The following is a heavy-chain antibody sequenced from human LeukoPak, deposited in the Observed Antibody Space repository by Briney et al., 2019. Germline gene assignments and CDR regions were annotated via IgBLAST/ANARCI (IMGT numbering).Heavy chain of an antibody. CDR1: GFTFNGFW. D-gene: IGHD4-17*01. CDR3: TRDALYGDPSYYYM. Sequence: GGSLRLSCAASGFTFNGFWMSWVRQAPGKGLEWVANIKQDGSDIYYLGSVRGRFTISRDNAMNSLYLQMNSLRAEDTAVYYCTRDALYGDPSYYYMWGKGTTVTVSS. V-gene: IGHV3-7*01. J-gene: IGHJ6*04. CDR2: IKQDGSDI.